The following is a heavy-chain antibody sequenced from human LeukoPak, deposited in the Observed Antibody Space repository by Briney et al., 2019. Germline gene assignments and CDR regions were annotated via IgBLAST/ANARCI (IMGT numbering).Heavy chain of an antibody. Sequence: SSETLSLTCAVYGESFSGYYWSWIPHPPGKGLEWIGEINHSGSTNYNPALKTRVTISVDTSKYQFSLKLSSVTAAVTAGYYCARGPHKFVYWGQGYLVTVSS. CDR1: GESFSGYY. CDR2: INHSGST. J-gene: IGHJ4*02. CDR3: ARGPHKFVY. V-gene: IGHV4-34*01.